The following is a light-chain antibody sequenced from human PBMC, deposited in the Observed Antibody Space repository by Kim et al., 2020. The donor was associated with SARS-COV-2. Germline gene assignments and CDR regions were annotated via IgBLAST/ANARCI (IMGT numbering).Light chain of an antibody. CDR1: SSNIGNNA. CDR2: YDD. V-gene: IGLV1-36*01. J-gene: IGLJ2*01. CDR3: AAWDDSLNGHVV. Sequence: QSVTFSCSGSSSNIGNNAVNWYQQLPGKAPQLLIYYDDLLPSGVSDRFSGSKSGTSASLAISGLQSDDEADYFCAAWDDSLNGHVVFGGGTQLTVL.